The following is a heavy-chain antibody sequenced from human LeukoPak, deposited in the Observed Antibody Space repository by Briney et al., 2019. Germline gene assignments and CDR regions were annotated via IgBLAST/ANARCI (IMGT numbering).Heavy chain of an antibody. D-gene: IGHD5-12*01. CDR1: GFTFSNYA. CDR3: AKAGYSGYDYPD. V-gene: IGHV3-23*01. CDR2: VTGSTYST. J-gene: IGHJ4*02. Sequence: GGSLRLSRAASGFTFSNYAMSWVRQAPGKGLEWASAVTGSTYSTYYADSVKGRFTISRDNSKNMLYLQMSSLRADDTAVYYCAKAGYSGYDYPDWGQGTLVTVSS.